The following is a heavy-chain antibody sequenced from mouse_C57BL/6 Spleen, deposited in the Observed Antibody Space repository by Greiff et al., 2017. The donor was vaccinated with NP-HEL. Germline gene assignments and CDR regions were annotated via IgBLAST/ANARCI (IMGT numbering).Heavy chain of an antibody. CDR1: GFTFSSYG. J-gene: IGHJ3*01. CDR2: ISSGGSYT. V-gene: IGHV5-6*01. Sequence: EVHLVESGGDLVKPGGSLKLSCAASGFTFSSYGMSWVRQTPDKRLEWVATISSGGSYTYYPDSVKGRFTISRDNAKNTLYLQMSSLKSEDTAMYYCARQGTTVVPFAYWGQGTLVTVSA. D-gene: IGHD1-1*01. CDR3: ARQGTTVVPFAY.